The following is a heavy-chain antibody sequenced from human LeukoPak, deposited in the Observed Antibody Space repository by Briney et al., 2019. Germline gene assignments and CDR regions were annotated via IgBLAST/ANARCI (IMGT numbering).Heavy chain of an antibody. CDR3: AKDTRGSYFRYFDY. Sequence: PGGSLRLSCAAAGVTFSYSGMNWVRQAPGKGLEWVAYIRYDGSNKYYADSVKGRFTISRDDSKNTLYLQMNSLRAEDTAVYYCAKDTRGSYFRYFDYWGQGTLVTVSS. V-gene: IGHV3-30*02. J-gene: IGHJ4*02. CDR2: IRYDGSNK. CDR1: GVTFSYSG. D-gene: IGHD1-26*01.